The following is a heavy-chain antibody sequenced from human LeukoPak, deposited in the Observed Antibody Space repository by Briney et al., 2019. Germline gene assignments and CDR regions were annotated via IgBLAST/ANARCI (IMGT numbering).Heavy chain of an antibody. J-gene: IGHJ4*02. CDR3: ARGQARGLGY. Sequence: SETLSLTCTVSGGSISRSSYYWSWIRQPPGKGLEWIGEINHSGGTNYNPSLKSRVTISVDTSKNQFSLKLSSVTAADTAVYYCARGQARGLGYWGQGTLVTVSS. D-gene: IGHD3-10*01. CDR2: INHSGGT. CDR1: GGSISRSSYY. V-gene: IGHV4-39*07.